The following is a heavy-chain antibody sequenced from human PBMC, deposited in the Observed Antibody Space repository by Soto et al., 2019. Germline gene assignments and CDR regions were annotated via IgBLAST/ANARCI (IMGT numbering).Heavy chain of an antibody. Sequence: GGSPRLSCAASGFTFSSYWMGWVRQAPGKGLESVANIKEDGIDKYYVDSVKGRFTISRDNAKNLLYLQMNSLRADDTAVYYCTRHGTWTFAYWGQGTLVTVSS. V-gene: IGHV3-7*01. CDR2: IKEDGIDK. D-gene: IGHD5-12*01. CDR3: TRHGTWTFAY. J-gene: IGHJ4*02. CDR1: GFTFSSYW.